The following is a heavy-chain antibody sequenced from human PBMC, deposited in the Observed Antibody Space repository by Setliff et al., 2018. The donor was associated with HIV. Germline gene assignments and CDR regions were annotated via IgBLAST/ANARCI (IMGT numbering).Heavy chain of an antibody. D-gene: IGHD3-10*02. V-gene: IGHV3-53*01. CDR1: GFSVTTAA. CDR2: IYAGGTT. Sequence: GGSLRLSCVVSGFSVTTAAMAWVRQAPGKGLDWVSVIYAGGTTKYADSVKGRFTFSRDDSKNTFFLQMNSLKTTDTGTYYCAAYARTSYGLDDWGQGTEVTVSS. J-gene: IGHJ4*02. CDR3: AAYARTSYGLDD.